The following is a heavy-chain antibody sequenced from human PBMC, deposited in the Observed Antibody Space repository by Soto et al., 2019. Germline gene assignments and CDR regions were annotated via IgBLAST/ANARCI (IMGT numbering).Heavy chain of an antibody. CDR3: ARVVGDTYGMDV. CDR1: GYTFTSYG. CDR2: ISAYNVNT. V-gene: IGHV1-18*01. Sequence: ASVKVSCKASGYTFTSYGISWVRQAPGQGLEWMGWISAYNVNTNYAQKLQGRVTMTTDTSTSTAYLELRSLSSDDTAVYYCARVVGDTYGMDVWGQGTTVTVSS. J-gene: IGHJ6*02. D-gene: IGHD2-21*02.